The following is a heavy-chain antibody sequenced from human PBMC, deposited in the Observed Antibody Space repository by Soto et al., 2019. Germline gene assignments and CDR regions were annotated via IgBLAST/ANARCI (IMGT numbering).Heavy chain of an antibody. CDR1: GGSISSYY. J-gene: IGHJ6*02. D-gene: IGHD4-17*01. V-gene: IGHV4-59*01. CDR2: IYYSGST. CDR3: ARDRDDYGDYVGFYGMDV. Sequence: QVQLQESGPGLVKPSETLSLTCTVSGGSISSYYWSWIRQPPGKGLEWIGYIYYSGSTNYNPSLKSRVTISVDXXKXQXXLKLSSVTAADTAVYYCARDRDDYGDYVGFYGMDVWGQGTTVTVSS.